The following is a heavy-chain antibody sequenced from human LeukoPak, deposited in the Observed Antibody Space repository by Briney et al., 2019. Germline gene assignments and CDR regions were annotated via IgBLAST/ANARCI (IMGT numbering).Heavy chain of an antibody. CDR1: GFTFDDYA. D-gene: IGHD5-24*01. CDR2: ISWNSGSI. J-gene: IGHJ4*02. CDR3: AKDRGGDGYNPYYFDY. Sequence: PGGSLRLSCAASGFTFDDYAMHWVRQAPGKGLEWVSGISWNSGSIGYADSVKGRFTISRDNAKDSLYLQMNSLRAEDMALYYCAKDRGGDGYNPYYFDYWGQGTLVTVSS. V-gene: IGHV3-9*03.